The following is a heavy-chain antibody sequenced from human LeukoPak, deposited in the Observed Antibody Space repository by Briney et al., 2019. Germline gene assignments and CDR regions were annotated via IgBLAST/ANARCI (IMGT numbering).Heavy chain of an antibody. D-gene: IGHD5-12*01. CDR3: ARMGGYSGYATH. V-gene: IGHV4-59*08. Sequence: PSETLSLTCTVSGCSISSYYWSCIRQPPVKGLELIGDILYSGTTNSNPSLKSRVTISVDTSKNQIPLKLSSVTAADTAVYYCARMGGYSGYATHWGQGTLVTVSS. CDR2: ILYSGTT. CDR1: GCSISSYY. J-gene: IGHJ4*02.